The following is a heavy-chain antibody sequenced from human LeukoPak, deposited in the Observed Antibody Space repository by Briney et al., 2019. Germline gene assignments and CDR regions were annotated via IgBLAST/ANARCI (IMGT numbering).Heavy chain of an antibody. CDR3: ARSVVTPVRFDS. D-gene: IGHD4-23*01. CDR1: GGSLGSYY. Sequence: PSETLSLTCTVSGGSLGSYYWSWIRQPPGKGLEWIGYIYYSGSTNYNPSLKSRVTISVDTSKNQFSLKLSSVTAADTAVYYCARSVVTPVRFDSWGQGTLVTVSS. CDR2: IYYSGST. V-gene: IGHV4-59*01. J-gene: IGHJ4*02.